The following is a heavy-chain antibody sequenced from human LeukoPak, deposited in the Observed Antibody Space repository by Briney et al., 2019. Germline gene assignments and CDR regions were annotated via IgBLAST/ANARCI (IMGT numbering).Heavy chain of an antibody. CDR2: LSHSGST. D-gene: IGHD1-26*01. Sequence: SETVSLTCTVSGGSISNYYWNWIRQPPGKGLEWIGSLSHSGSTFYNPSLKSRITMSVETSKNQFSLKLSSVTAADTALYYCARDLSGATTFDYWGQGTLVTVSS. CDR3: ARDLSGATTFDY. CDR1: GGSISNYY. J-gene: IGHJ4*02. V-gene: IGHV4-59*04.